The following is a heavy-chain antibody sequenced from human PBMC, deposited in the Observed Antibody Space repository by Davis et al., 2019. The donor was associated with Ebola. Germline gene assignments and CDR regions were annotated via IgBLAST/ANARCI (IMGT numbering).Heavy chain of an antibody. D-gene: IGHD2-21*01. V-gene: IGHV3-7*01. CDR2: INQDGRDE. J-gene: IGHJ4*02. Sequence: PGGSLRLSCVTSGFTFSKYWMTWVRQAPGKGLESVAHINQDGRDEYYGDSVRGRFTISRDNAKSSLYLEMTNLQVEDTAVYYCEDVAVGWGQGTLVIVSS. CDR3: EDVAVG. CDR1: GFTFSKYW.